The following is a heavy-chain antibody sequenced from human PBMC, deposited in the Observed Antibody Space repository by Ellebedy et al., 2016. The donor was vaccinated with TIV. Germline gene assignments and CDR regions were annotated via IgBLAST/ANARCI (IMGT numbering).Heavy chain of an antibody. CDR3: AIGPTDLEWLHRGISGDY. CDR1: GGTFSSYA. Sequence: SVKVSXKASGGTFSSYAISWVRQAPGQGLEWMGGIIPIFGTANYAQKFQGRVTITADESTSTAYMELSSLRSEDTAVYYCAIGPTDLEWLHRGISGDYWGQGTLVTVSS. J-gene: IGHJ4*02. D-gene: IGHD3-3*01. V-gene: IGHV1-69*13. CDR2: IIPIFGTA.